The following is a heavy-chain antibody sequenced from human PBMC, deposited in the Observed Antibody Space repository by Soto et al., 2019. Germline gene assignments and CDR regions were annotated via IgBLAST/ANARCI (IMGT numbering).Heavy chain of an antibody. CDR2: IYKSGRT. Sequence: VELRESGPGLVRPSQTLSLACNVSGDSISTSFFYWGWVRQIPGKGLEWIGYIYKSGRTYYNPSLQSRVRMSVDRSKNQFSLSLSPVTAADTAVYYCARDSGDVSGVGFDYWGPGTLVTVSS. V-gene: IGHV4-31*03. D-gene: IGHD3-10*02. J-gene: IGHJ4*02. CDR1: GDSISTSFFY. CDR3: ARDSGDVSGVGFDY.